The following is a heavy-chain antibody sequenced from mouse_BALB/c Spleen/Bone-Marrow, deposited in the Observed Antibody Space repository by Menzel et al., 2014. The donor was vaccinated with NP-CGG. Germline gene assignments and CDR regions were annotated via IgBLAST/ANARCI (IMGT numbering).Heavy chain of an antibody. CDR2: IDPANGNT. CDR3: ATMITDWYFDV. Sequence: EVQRVESGAELVKPGASGKLSCTASGFNIKDTYMHWVKQRPEQGLEWIGRIDPANGNTKYDPKFQGKTTITADTSSNTAYLQLSSLTSEDTAVYYCATMITDWYFDVCNATTTADVSS. CDR1: GFNIKDTY. D-gene: IGHD2-4*01. J-gene: IGHJ1*01. V-gene: IGHV14-3*02.